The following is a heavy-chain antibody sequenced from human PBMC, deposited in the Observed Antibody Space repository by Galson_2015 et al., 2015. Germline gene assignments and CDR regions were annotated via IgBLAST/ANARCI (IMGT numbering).Heavy chain of an antibody. CDR1: GGSISSSSYY. J-gene: IGHJ3*02. V-gene: IGHV4-39*01. Sequence: ETLSLTCTVSGGSISSSSYYWGWIRQPPGKGLEWIGSIYYSGSTYYNPSLKSRVTISVDTSKNQFSLKLSSVTAADTAVYYCARSQDIVVVPAAVAAFDIWGQGTMVTVSS. CDR2: IYYSGST. D-gene: IGHD2-2*01. CDR3: ARSQDIVVVPAAVAAFDI.